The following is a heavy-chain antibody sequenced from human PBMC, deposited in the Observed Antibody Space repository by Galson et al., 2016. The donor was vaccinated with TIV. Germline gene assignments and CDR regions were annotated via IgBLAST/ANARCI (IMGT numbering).Heavy chain of an antibody. D-gene: IGHD1-20*01. V-gene: IGHV1-69*06. CDR2: IIPLFVTA. J-gene: IGHJ6*02. CDR3: AKDRNTAFDTYNCDYGMHG. CDR1: GGTFSSYV. Sequence: SVKVSCKASGGTFSSYVINWVRQAPGQGLEWMGDIIPLFVTANYGQKFQGRVTITADKSTSTVYMELRSLRSDDTALYFCAKDRNTAFDTYNCDYGMHGWGQATTVTVSS.